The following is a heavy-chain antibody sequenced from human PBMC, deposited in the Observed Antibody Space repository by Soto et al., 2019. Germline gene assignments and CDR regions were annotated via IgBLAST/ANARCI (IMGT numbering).Heavy chain of an antibody. CDR1: GGTFSSYA. D-gene: IGHD5-18*01. Sequence: QVQLVQSGAEVKKPGSSVKVSCKASGGTFSSYAISWVRQAPGQGLEWMGGIIPICGTANYAQKFQGRVTITADESTSTAYMELSSLRSEDTAVYYCARSRGYSYGYPNPPFDYWGQGTLVTVSS. J-gene: IGHJ4*02. CDR3: ARSRGYSYGYPNPPFDY. V-gene: IGHV1-69*12. CDR2: IIPICGTA.